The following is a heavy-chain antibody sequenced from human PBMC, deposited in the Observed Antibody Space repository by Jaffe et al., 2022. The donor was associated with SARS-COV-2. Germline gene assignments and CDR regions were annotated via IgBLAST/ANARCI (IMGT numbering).Heavy chain of an antibody. J-gene: IGHJ6*02. Sequence: QLQLQESGPGLVKPSETLSLTCTVSGGSISSSSYYWGWIRQPPGKGLEWIGSIYYSGSTYYNPSLKSRVTISVDTSKNQFSLKLSSVTAADTAVYYCAADIVVVVAATPFRNGMDVWGQGTTVTVSS. CDR1: GGSISSSSYY. V-gene: IGHV4-39*01. CDR3: AADIVVVVAATPFRNGMDV. D-gene: IGHD2-15*01. CDR2: IYYSGST.